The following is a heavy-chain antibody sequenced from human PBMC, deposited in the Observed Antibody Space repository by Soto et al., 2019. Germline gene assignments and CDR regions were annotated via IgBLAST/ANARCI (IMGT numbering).Heavy chain of an antibody. D-gene: IGHD6-19*01. V-gene: IGHV1-69*13. Sequence: GSSVKDSCKASGGTFSSYAVSWVRQAPGQGLEWMGGIIPIFGTANYAQKFQGRVTITADESTSTAYMELSSLRSEDTAVYYCATDHGYGSGWRGPRSYYCGLEFWGQWTSVTVS. CDR2: IIPIFGTA. J-gene: IGHJ6*02. CDR1: GGTFSSYA. CDR3: ATDHGYGSGWRGPRSYYCGLEF.